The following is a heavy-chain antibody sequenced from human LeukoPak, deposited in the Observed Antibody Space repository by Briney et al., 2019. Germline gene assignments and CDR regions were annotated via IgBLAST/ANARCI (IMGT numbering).Heavy chain of an antibody. CDR2: IKQDGGDK. V-gene: IGHV3-7*01. CDR1: GFTFSDYT. Sequence: GGSLRLSCAASGFTFSDYTMNWVRLAPGKGLEWVANIKQDGGDKYYVDSVKGRFTISRDNAKNSLYLQMNSLRAEDTAVYYCARYYYDSSGYYCLDYWGQGTLVTVSS. J-gene: IGHJ4*02. D-gene: IGHD3-22*01. CDR3: ARYYYDSSGYYCLDY.